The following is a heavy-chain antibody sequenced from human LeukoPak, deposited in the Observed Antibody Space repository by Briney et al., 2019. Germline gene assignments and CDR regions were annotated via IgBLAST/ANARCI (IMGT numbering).Heavy chain of an antibody. D-gene: IGHD2-2*01. Sequence: SETLSLTCTVSGGSISSYYWSWIRPPPGKGLEWIGYIYYSGSTNYNPSLKSRVTISVDTSKNQFFLKLSSVTAADTAVYYCARGRQLLMGTGYYYYYYMDVWGKGTTVTISS. J-gene: IGHJ6*03. CDR2: IYYSGST. CDR3: ARGRQLLMGTGYYYYYYMDV. CDR1: GGSISSYY. V-gene: IGHV4-59*01.